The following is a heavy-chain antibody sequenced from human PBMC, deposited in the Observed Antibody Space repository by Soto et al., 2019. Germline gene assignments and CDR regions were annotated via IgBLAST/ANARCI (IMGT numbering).Heavy chain of an antibody. CDR3: ATSKIYFFQSGGSHHVPLGF. CDR1: GGTFSSYA. Sequence: SVKVSCKASGGTFSSYAISWVRQAPGQGLEWMGGIIPIFGTANYAQKFQGRVTITADKSTSTAYMELSSLRSEDTAVYYCATSKIYFFQSGGSHHVPLGFWGQGTLVTVSS. V-gene: IGHV1-69*06. J-gene: IGHJ4*02. D-gene: IGHD2-15*01. CDR2: IIPIFGTA.